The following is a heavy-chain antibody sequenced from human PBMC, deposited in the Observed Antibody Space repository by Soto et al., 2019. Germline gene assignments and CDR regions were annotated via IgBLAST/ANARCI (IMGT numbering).Heavy chain of an antibody. Sequence: QVQLLESGPGLVKPSQTLSLTCSVSGASTVSHYHWTWIRQPPGKGLEWMGYIFNSGTTFYNPSLTSRLSISMDTSGNHFSLELRSVTAADTAVYYCALALGPTTGLDYWGQGTLVTVSS. J-gene: IGHJ4*02. CDR1: GASTVSHYH. V-gene: IGHV4-31*02. D-gene: IGHD1-26*01. CDR3: ALALGPTTGLDY. CDR2: IFNSGTT.